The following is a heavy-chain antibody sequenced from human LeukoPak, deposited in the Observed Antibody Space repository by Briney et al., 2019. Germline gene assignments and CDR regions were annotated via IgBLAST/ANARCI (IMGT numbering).Heavy chain of an antibody. J-gene: IGHJ2*01. CDR1: GGSISSHY. CDR2: IWTTGTT. CDR3: ARVRAYANFVGSFDL. V-gene: IGHV4-4*07. Sequence: SETLPLTCTVSGGSISSHYWSWIRHPAGKTLQWLGRIWTTGTTAYNPSYKSRLSMSMDKSQNQFSLKLTSITAADTAVYYCARVRAYANFVGSFDLWGRGALVTVSS. D-gene: IGHD1-26*01.